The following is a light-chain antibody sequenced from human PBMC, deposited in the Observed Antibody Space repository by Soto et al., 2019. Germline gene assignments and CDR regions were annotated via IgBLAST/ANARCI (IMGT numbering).Light chain of an antibody. J-gene: IGKJ1*01. CDR3: LQYDDWHRT. Sequence: EIVLTQAPGTLSVSPGERATLSYRASQSVSSYLAWYQQKPGQAPRLVIYGASNRATGVPARFSGSGSGTDFTLTISSLQSEDFAVYYCLQYDDWHRTFGQGTKVDIK. V-gene: IGKV3-15*01. CDR1: QSVSSY. CDR2: GAS.